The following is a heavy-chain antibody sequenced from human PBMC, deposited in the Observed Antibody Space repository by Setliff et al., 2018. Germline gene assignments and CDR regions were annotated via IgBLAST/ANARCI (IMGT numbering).Heavy chain of an antibody. J-gene: IGHJ4*02. CDR1: GDSINSYPYY. V-gene: IGHV4-39*07. CDR3: ARYTPKLPELGIYGWFDY. D-gene: IGHD7-27*01. Sequence: SETLSLTCTVSGDSINSYPYYWGWIRQPPGKGLEWIGNIYYTGITYYNPSLKSRVTISVDTPKNHFSLKLTSVTAADTAAHYCARYTPKLPELGIYGWFDYWGQGTPVTVSS. CDR2: IYYTGIT.